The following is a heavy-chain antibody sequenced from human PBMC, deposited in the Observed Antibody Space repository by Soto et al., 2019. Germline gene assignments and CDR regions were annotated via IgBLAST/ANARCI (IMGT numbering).Heavy chain of an antibody. V-gene: IGHV1-18*01. J-gene: IGHJ4*02. D-gene: IGHD1-7*01. Sequence: QVHLVQSGAEVKKPGASVRVSCKASGYTFSNYGISWVRQAPGQGLEWMGWISAYSGKTNYAQSLQVRVTMTTDTSTNTAYMELRSLTSDDTAVYYCARTGELRLDSWGQGTLVNVSS. CDR1: GYTFSNYG. CDR3: ARTGELRLDS. CDR2: ISAYSGKT.